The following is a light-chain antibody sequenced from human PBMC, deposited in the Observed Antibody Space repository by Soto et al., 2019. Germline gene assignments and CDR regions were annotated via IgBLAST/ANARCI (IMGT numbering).Light chain of an antibody. V-gene: IGLV2-14*03. CDR3: ASYTTINTVI. Sequence: QSALTQPASVSGSPGQSITISCTGTSSDIGAYNFISWFQQHPGKAPKFMIHDVNTRPSGVSFRFSGSKSGNTASLTISVLQAEDEAQYYCASYTTINTVIFGGGTKLTVL. CDR2: DVN. J-gene: IGLJ2*01. CDR1: SSDIGAYNF.